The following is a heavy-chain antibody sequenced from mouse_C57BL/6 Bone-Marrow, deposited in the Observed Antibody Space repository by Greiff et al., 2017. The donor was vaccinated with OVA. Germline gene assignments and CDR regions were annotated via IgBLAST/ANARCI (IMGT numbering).Heavy chain of an antibody. D-gene: IGHD1-1*01. CDR2: IYPRSGNT. CDR1: GYTFTSYG. Sequence: QVQLQQSGAELARPGASVKLSCKASGYTFTSYGISWVKQSTGQGLEWIGEIYPRSGNTYYNEKFKGKATLTADKSSSTAYMELRSLTSEDSAVYFCAREGFITTVYYFDYWGQGTTLTVSS. CDR3: AREGFITTVYYFDY. J-gene: IGHJ2*01. V-gene: IGHV1-81*01.